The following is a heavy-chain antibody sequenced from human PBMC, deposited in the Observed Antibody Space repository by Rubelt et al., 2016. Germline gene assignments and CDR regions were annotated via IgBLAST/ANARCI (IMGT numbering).Heavy chain of an antibody. J-gene: IGHJ4*02. CDR2: INGDGSTT. CDR3: AKNRGSGWSSLDY. V-gene: IGHV3-74*01. Sequence: GGSLRLSCAASGFTFSGYEMNWVRQAPGKGLVWVSRINGDGSTTTYADSVKGRFTISRDNAKNTLYLQMNTLRPEDTAVYYCAKNRGSGWSSLDYWGLGTLVTVSS. D-gene: IGHD6-19*01. CDR1: GFTFSGYE.